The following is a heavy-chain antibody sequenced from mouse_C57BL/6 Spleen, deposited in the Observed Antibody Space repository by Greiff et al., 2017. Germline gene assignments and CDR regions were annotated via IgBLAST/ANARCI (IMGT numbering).Heavy chain of an antibody. V-gene: IGHV1-82*01. CDR1: GYAFSSSW. D-gene: IGHD2-4*01. J-gene: IGHJ3*01. Sequence: VHLVESGPELVKPGASVKISCKASGYAFSSSWMNWVKQRPGKGLEWIGRIYPGDGDTNYNGKFKGKATLTADKSSSTAYMQLSSLTSEDSAVYFCARSDYGPFAYWGQGTLVTVSA. CDR3: ARSDYGPFAY. CDR2: IYPGDGDT.